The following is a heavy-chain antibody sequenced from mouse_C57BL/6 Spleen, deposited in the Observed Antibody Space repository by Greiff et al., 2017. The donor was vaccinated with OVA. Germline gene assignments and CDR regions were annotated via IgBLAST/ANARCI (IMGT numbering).Heavy chain of an antibody. Sequence: QVQLQQPGAELVRPGTSVKLSCKASGYTFTSYWMHWVKQRPGQGLEWIGVIDPSDSYTNYNQKFKGKATLTVDTSSSTAYMQLSSLTSEDSAVYDCARSYSNPYAMDYWGQGTSVTVSS. CDR2: IDPSDSYT. J-gene: IGHJ4*01. CDR1: GYTFTSYW. CDR3: ARSYSNPYAMDY. V-gene: IGHV1-59*01. D-gene: IGHD2-5*01.